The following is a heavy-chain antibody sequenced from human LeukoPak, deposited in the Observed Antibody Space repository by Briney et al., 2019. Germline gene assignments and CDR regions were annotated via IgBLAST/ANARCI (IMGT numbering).Heavy chain of an antibody. V-gene: IGHV3-23*01. Sequence: GGSLPHSCAASGFPFSNFAMSWVRQAPGKGLQWVSAISTSGDSTYHADSVKGRFTISRDNSRNTLHLHMNRLRGDDTAVYYCAKVGFVGSSGLYFISGYYMDVWGKGTTVTVSS. D-gene: IGHD6-19*01. CDR2: ISTSGDST. CDR1: GFPFSNFA. CDR3: AKVGFVGSSGLYFISGYYMDV. J-gene: IGHJ6*03.